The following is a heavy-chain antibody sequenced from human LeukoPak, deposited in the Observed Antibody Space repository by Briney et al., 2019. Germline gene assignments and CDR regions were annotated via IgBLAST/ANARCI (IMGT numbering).Heavy chain of an antibody. J-gene: IGHJ4*02. D-gene: IGHD3-10*01. CDR1: GFTFDDHT. V-gene: IGHV3-43*01. CDR3: AKEGPGSGLYYFDS. CDR2: ISWNGRNT. Sequence: PGGSLRLSCAASGFTFDDHTMHWVRQAPGKGLEWVSLISWNGRNTYYADSVKGRFTISRDNSKNSLYLQMNSLRTEDTALYYCAKEGPGSGLYYFDSWGQGTLVTVSS.